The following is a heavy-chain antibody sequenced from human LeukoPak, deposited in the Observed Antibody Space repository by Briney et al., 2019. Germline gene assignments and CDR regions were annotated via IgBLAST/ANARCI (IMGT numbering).Heavy chain of an antibody. CDR1: GFTFDDYA. CDR2: ISWNSGSI. Sequence: AGGSLRLPCAASGFTFDDYAMHWVRQAPGKGLEWVSGISWNSGSIGYADSVKGRFTISRDNAKNSLYLQMNSLRAEDTALYYCAKLVSGSSGYYYDDYWGQGTLVTVSS. J-gene: IGHJ4*02. V-gene: IGHV3-9*01. CDR3: AKLVSGSSGYYYDDY. D-gene: IGHD3-22*01.